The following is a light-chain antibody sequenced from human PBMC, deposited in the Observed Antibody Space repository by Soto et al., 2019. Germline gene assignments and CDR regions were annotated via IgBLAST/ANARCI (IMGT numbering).Light chain of an antibody. CDR3: SSYTSVTTFVV. J-gene: IGLJ1*01. V-gene: IGLV2-14*01. CDR1: SSDIGRYNF. CDR2: EVT. Sequence: QSALTQPASVSGSPGKSITISCPGTSSDIGRYNFVSWYQQHPGKAPKLLVYEVTNRPSGVSNRFSGSKSGNTASLTIFGLQTEDEADYYCSSYTSVTTFVVFGTGTKLTVL.